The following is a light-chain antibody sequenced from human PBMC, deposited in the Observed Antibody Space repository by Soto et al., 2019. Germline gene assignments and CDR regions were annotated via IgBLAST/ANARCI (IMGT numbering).Light chain of an antibody. CDR3: QQRSNWPSIT. CDR2: GAS. J-gene: IGKJ5*01. CDR1: QSVSTN. Sequence: EIVMTQSPVTLSVSPGERATLSCRASQSVSTNLAWYQQKPGQAPRVLIYGASTRATNIPARFSGSGSGTDFTLTISSLQSEDFAVYCCQQRSNWPSITFGQGTRLEI. V-gene: IGKV3-15*01.